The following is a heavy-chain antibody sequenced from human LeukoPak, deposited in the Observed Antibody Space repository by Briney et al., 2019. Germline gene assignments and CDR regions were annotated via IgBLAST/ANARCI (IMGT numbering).Heavy chain of an antibody. CDR3: VRDFRSADY. V-gene: IGHV3-74*01. J-gene: IGHJ4*02. Sequence: GGSLRLSCAVSGFTFSTYCMHWVRHAPGKGPMWVSRICPDGTVTNYADSVKARFIISRDNARNTVYLQMNSLRVEDTAVYYCVRDFRSADYWGQGTLVTVSS. CDR1: GFTFSTYC. CDR2: ICPDGTVT.